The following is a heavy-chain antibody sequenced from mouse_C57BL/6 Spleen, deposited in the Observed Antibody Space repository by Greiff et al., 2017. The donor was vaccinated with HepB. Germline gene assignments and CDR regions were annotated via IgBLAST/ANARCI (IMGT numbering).Heavy chain of an antibody. Sequence: EVQLVESGGDLVKPGGSLKLSCAASGFTFSSYGMSWVRQTPDKRLEWVATISSGGSYTYYPDSVKGRFTISRDNAKTTLYLQMSSLKSEDTAMYYCARQTGITTVVSPFDYWGQGTTLTVSS. CDR3: ARQTGITTVVSPFDY. D-gene: IGHD1-1*01. J-gene: IGHJ2*01. CDR1: GFTFSSYG. CDR2: ISSGGSYT. V-gene: IGHV5-6*01.